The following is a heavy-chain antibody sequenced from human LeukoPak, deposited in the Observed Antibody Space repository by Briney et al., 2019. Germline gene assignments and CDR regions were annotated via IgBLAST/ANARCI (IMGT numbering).Heavy chain of an antibody. CDR2: IYYSGST. V-gene: IGHV4-59*01. D-gene: IGHD5-12*01. CDR1: GGSISSYY. J-gene: IGHJ4*02. Sequence: SETLSLTCTASGGSISSYYWSWIRQPPGKGLEWIGYIYYSGSTNYNPSLKSRVTISVDTSKNQFSLKLSSVTAADTAVYYCARDSGYPYYFDYWGQGTLVTVSS. CDR3: ARDSGYPYYFDY.